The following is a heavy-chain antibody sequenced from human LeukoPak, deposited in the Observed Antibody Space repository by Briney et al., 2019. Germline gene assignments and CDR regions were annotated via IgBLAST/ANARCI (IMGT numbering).Heavy chain of an antibody. CDR2: ISGSGGST. D-gene: IGHD4-11*01. J-gene: IGHJ1*01. Sequence: HTGGSLRLSCAASGFTFSSYAVSWVRQAPGKGLEWVSAISGSGGSTYYADSVKGRFTISRDNAKNSVYLQMNSLGADDTAVYYCATYSILNAREFRYWGQGTLVTVTS. CDR3: ATYSILNAREFRY. V-gene: IGHV3-23*01. CDR1: GFTFSSYA.